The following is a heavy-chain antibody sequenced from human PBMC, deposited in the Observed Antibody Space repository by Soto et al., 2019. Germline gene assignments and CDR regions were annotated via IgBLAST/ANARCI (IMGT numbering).Heavy chain of an antibody. CDR2: INHSGST. CDR3: ARDKITGLFDY. Sequence: QVQLQQWGAGLLKPSETLSLTCAVYGGSFSGYYWTWIRQPPGTGLEWIGEINHSGSTNYNPSFKSRVTISVDTAKTPFSLKLTSVTAAHTAVYYCARDKITGLFDYWGQGTLVTVSS. D-gene: IGHD2-8*02. CDR1: GGSFSGYY. J-gene: IGHJ4*02. V-gene: IGHV4-34*01.